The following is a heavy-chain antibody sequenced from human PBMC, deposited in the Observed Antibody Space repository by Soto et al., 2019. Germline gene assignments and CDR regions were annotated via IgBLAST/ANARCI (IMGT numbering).Heavy chain of an antibody. J-gene: IGHJ4*01. V-gene: IGHV3-48*02. CDR1: GFTFRSYN. CDR3: ARGGTIAVTTIGDY. D-gene: IGHD5-12*01. CDR2: ISSSSSTI. Sequence: DVQLVESGGGLVQPGGSLRLSCAASGFTFRSYNMNWVRQAPGKGLDWLSYISSSSSTIYYADSVKGRFTISRDNAKNSLYLQMNSLRDDDTAMYYCARGGTIAVTTIGDYWGKGTLVTVSS.